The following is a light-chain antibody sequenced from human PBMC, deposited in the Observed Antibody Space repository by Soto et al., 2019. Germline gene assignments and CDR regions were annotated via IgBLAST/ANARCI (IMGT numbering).Light chain of an antibody. J-gene: IGKJ5*01. Sequence: ETVLTQSPGTLSLSPGERATLSCRASQSVRNNYLAWYQQKLGQAPRLLISGASSRAAGIPDRFSGSGSETDFTLTISRLEPEDFELYFCQQYGNPRITFGQGTRLEIK. V-gene: IGKV3-20*01. CDR2: GAS. CDR3: QQYGNPRIT. CDR1: QSVRNNY.